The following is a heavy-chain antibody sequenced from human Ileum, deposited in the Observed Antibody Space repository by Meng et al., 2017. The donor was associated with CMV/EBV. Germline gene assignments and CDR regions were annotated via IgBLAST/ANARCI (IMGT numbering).Heavy chain of an antibody. Sequence: CAVSGYSISNNLGWSWVRQTPGKGLEWIGEISHTGDTNYNPSLQSRVTISLDRTNNHFSLSLTSLTAADTGVYFCARSPGFWSLDFWGRGTLVTVSS. J-gene: IGHJ4*02. CDR1: GYSISNNLG. D-gene: IGHD2-8*02. CDR2: ISHTGDT. CDR3: ARSPGFWSLDF. V-gene: IGHV4-4*01.